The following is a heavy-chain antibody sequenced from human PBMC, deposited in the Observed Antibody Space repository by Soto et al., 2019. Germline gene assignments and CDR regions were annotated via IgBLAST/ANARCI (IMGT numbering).Heavy chain of an antibody. CDR1: GFTFRVYG. D-gene: IGHD5-12*01. Sequence: GGSLRLSCAASGFTFRVYGMHWVRQAPGKGLEWVADISYDGNKKYYTDSVKGRFTISRDNSKNTLYLQMNSLRTEDTALYYCAQEAPRGSHFFDTWGQGTLVTVCS. V-gene: IGHV3-30*18. CDR2: ISYDGNKK. CDR3: AQEAPRGSHFFDT. J-gene: IGHJ4*02.